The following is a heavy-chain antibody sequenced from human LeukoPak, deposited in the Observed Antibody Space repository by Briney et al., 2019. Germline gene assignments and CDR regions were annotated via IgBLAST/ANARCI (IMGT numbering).Heavy chain of an antibody. Sequence: PSETLSLTCTVSGGSISSYYWSWIRQPPGKGLEWIGYIYYSGSTNYNPSLKSRVTISVDTSKNQSSLKLSSVTAADTAVYYCARGARIAAAGSYNWFDPWGQGTLVTVSS. CDR1: GGSISSYY. D-gene: IGHD6-13*01. V-gene: IGHV4-59*01. CDR2: IYYSGST. J-gene: IGHJ5*02. CDR3: ARGARIAAAGSYNWFDP.